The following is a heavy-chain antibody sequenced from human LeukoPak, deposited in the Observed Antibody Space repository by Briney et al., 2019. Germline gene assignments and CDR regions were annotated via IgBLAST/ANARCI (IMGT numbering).Heavy chain of an antibody. Sequence: SQTLSLTCTVSGGSISSDGYYWRWIRQPAGKGLEWIGRIYTSGSTNYNPSLKSRFTISIDTAKNQFSLKLSSVTAADTAMYYCARERGVTYYYGSGSYPDYWGQGTLVAVSS. D-gene: IGHD3-10*01. V-gene: IGHV4-61*02. J-gene: IGHJ4*02. CDR3: ARERGVTYYYGSGSYPDY. CDR2: IYTSGST. CDR1: GGSISSDGYY.